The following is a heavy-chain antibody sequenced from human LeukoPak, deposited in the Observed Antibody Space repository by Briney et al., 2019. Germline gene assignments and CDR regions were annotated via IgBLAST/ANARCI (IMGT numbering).Heavy chain of an antibody. CDR2: IIPIFGTA. Sequence: SVKVSCKASGGTFSSYAISWVRQAPGQGLEWMGGIIPIFGTANYAQKFQGRVTITADKSTSTAYMELSSLRSEDTAVYCCASSRVRFFDRIAVAVGFDYWGQGTLVTVSS. D-gene: IGHD6-19*01. CDR1: GGTFSSYA. J-gene: IGHJ4*02. V-gene: IGHV1-69*06. CDR3: ASSRVRFFDRIAVAVGFDY.